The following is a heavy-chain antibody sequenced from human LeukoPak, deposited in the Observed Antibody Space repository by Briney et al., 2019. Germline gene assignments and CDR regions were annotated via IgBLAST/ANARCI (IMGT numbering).Heavy chain of an antibody. CDR2: ISLDGETA. V-gene: IGHV3-23*01. J-gene: IGHJ4*02. CDR3: AQGYLSGWYPN. D-gene: IGHD6-19*01. CDR1: GFSVGSSG. Sequence: GGSLRLSCAVSGFSVGSSGMSWVRQAPGKGLEWISAISLDGETAYYADSVKGRFFISRDSSRNTLYLQLSSLRVEDTAVYYCAQGYLSGWYPNWGQGSLVSVS.